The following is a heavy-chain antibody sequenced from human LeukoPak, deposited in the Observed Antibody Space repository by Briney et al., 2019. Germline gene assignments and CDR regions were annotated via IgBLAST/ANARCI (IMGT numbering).Heavy chain of an antibody. Sequence: SETLSLTCTVSGGSISSYYWSWIRQPPGKGLEWIGYIYYSGSTNYNPSLKSRVTISVDTSKNQFSLKLSSVTAADTAVYYCARGIAARLDSWFDPWGQGTLVTVSS. J-gene: IGHJ5*02. CDR3: ARGIAARLDSWFDP. D-gene: IGHD6-6*01. V-gene: IGHV4-59*01. CDR1: GGSISSYY. CDR2: IYYSGST.